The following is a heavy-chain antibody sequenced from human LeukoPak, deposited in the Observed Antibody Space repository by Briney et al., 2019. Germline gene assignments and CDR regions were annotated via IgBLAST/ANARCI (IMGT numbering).Heavy chain of an antibody. V-gene: IGHV3-30*02. D-gene: IGHD1-26*01. J-gene: IGHJ4*02. CDR2: TRYDGSNK. CDR1: GFTFSSYG. CDR3: AKGAVVGATHFDY. Sequence: GGSLRLSCAASGFTFSSYGMHWVRQAPGKGLEWVAFTRYDGSNKYYADSVKGRFTISRDNSKNTLYLQMNSLRAEDTAVYYCAKGAVVGATHFDYWGQGTLVTVSS.